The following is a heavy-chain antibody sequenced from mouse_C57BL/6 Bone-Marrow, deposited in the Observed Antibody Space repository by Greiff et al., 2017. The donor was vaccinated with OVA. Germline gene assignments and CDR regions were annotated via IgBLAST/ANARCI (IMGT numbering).Heavy chain of an antibody. D-gene: IGHD4-1*01. V-gene: IGHV1-78*01. Sequence: QVQLQQPGAELVKPGASVKISCKVSGYTFTDHTIHWMKQRPEQGLEWIGYIYPRDGSTKYNEKFKGKATLTADKSSSTAYMQLSSLTSEDSAVYICAREGANWDGDFAYWGQGTLVTVSA. J-gene: IGHJ3*01. CDR2: IYPRDGST. CDR1: GYTFTDHT. CDR3: AREGANWDGDFAY.